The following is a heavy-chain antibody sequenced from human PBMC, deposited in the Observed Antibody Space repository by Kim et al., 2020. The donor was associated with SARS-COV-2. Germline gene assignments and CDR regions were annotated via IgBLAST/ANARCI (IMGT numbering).Heavy chain of an antibody. Sequence: ASVKVSCKASGYTFDTYALYWVRQAPGQRFEWMGWINGGNRNTRYSQNFQGRVTITSDTSATTAYMELSSLTSKDTAVYYCAGEGSGSYNWLDPWGQGTLVTVSS. CDR2: INGGNRNT. J-gene: IGHJ5*02. CDR3: AGEGSGSYNWLDP. D-gene: IGHD3-10*01. V-gene: IGHV1-3*01. CDR1: GYTFDTYA.